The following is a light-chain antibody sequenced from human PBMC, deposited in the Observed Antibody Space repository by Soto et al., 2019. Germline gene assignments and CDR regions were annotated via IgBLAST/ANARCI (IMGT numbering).Light chain of an antibody. CDR3: QQYVSSPFT. Sequence: FVLTQSPGTLSLSPGERATLSCRASQSVRGNYIAWYQHKPGQAPRVLIFEASKRATGTPARFSGSGSGTDFTLTISRLEPEDFAVVYCQQYVSSPFTFGQGTKLDI. V-gene: IGKV3-20*01. J-gene: IGKJ2*01. CDR2: EAS. CDR1: QSVRGNY.